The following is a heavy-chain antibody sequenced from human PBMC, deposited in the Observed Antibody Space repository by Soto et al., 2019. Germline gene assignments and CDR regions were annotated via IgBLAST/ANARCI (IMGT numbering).Heavy chain of an antibody. Sequence: QVQLVQSGAEVKKPGASVKVSCKASGYTFTSYYMHWVRQAPGQGLEWMGIINPSGGSTSYAQKFQCRVTMTRDTSTSTVYMELSSLRSEDTAVYYCARDQRIAAAETDWGQGTLVTVSS. D-gene: IGHD6-13*01. CDR2: INPSGGST. J-gene: IGHJ4*02. V-gene: IGHV1-46*01. CDR1: GYTFTSYY. CDR3: ARDQRIAAAETD.